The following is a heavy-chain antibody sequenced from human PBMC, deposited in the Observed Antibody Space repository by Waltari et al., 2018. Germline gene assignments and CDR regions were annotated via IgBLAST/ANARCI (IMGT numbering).Heavy chain of an antibody. CDR2: ILYSGTT. Sequence: QLQLQESGPGLVKPSETLSLTCVGSGGPISVNHYYGGWIRQPPGKGREWIASILYSGTTYYNPSLMRRVSISVDTSQNQFSLRLSSLTAADTAIYYCARGLCADVANCYSGTNNFFDPWGQGTLVTVSS. CDR1: GGPISVNHYY. D-gene: IGHD2-15*01. CDR3: ARGLCADVANCYSGTNNFFDP. V-gene: IGHV4-39*01. J-gene: IGHJ5*02.